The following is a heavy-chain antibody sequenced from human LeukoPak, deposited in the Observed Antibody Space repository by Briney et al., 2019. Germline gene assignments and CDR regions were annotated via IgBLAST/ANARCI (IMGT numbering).Heavy chain of an antibody. J-gene: IGHJ4*02. V-gene: IGHV3-23*01. D-gene: IGHD1-1*01. CDR2: ISGSGGRT. Sequence: GGSLRLSCAASGFTLSSYAMGWVRQAPGKGLEWVSAISGSGGRTYYADSVKGRFTISRDNSNNTLYLQLNTLRVEYTAVYYCAKANWYDEYIFDYWGQGTLVTVSS. CDR1: GFTLSSYA. CDR3: AKANWYDEYIFDY.